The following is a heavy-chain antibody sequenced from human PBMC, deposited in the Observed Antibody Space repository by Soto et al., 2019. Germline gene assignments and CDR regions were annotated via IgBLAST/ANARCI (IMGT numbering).Heavy chain of an antibody. J-gene: IGHJ6*02. CDR1: GYTFTGYY. Sequence: GASVKVSCKASGYTFTGYYMHWVRQAPGQGLEWMGWINPNSGGTNYAQKFQGRVTMTRDTSISTAYMELSRLTPDDTAIYYCARDLIVDGPDNYAMDVWGQGTTVTVSS. CDR2: INPNSGGT. CDR3: ARDLIVDGPDNYAMDV. V-gene: IGHV1-2*02. D-gene: IGHD3-22*01.